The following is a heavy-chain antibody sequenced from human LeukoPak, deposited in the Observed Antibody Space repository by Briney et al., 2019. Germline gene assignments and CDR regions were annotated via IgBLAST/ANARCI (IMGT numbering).Heavy chain of an antibody. J-gene: IGHJ5*02. V-gene: IGHV3-23*01. Sequence: GGTLRLSCAASGFTFGSYGMSWVRQAPGKGLEWVSAISGSGGSTYYADSVKGRFTISRDNSKNTLYLQMNSLRAEDTAVYYCAKPLYNSGWYGGGDSWGQGTLVSVSS. CDR1: GFTFGSYG. D-gene: IGHD6-19*01. CDR3: AKPLYNSGWYGGGDS. CDR2: ISGSGGST.